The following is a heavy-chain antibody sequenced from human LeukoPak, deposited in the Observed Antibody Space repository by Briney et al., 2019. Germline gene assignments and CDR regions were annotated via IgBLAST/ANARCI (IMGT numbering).Heavy chain of an antibody. D-gene: IGHD4-17*01. CDR3: ARALKYDYDDLDAYDI. CDR1: GGSISSYY. V-gene: IGHV4-59*01. CDR2: IYYSGST. J-gene: IGHJ3*02. Sequence: SETLSLTCTVSGGSISSYYWSWIRQPPGKGLEWIGYIYYSGSTNYNPSLKSRVTISVDTSKNQFSLKLSSVTAADTAVYYCARALKYDYDDLDAYDIWGQGTMVTVSS.